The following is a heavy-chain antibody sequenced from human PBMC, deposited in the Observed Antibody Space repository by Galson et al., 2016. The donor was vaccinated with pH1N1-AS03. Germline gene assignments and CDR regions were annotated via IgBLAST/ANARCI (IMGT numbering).Heavy chain of an antibody. CDR2: IYYNGPA. CDR1: GGSVSSYY. D-gene: IGHD6-6*01. J-gene: IGHJ4*02. V-gene: IGHV4-59*02. CDR3: TRGGTYSSSSPAYFGY. Sequence: SETLSLTCTVSGGSVSSYYWSWIRQPPGKGLEWIGYIYYNGPANYNPSLNSRVTISADTSKKQFFLNLTSVTAADTAVYFCTRGGTYSSSSPAYFGYWGQGTLV.